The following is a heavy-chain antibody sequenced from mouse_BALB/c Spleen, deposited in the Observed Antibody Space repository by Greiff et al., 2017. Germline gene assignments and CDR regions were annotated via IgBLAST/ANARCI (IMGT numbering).Heavy chain of an antibody. CDR2: IRNKANGYTT. CDR3: ARDVGVVSHFDY. CDR1: GFTFTDYY. D-gene: IGHD1-1*01. V-gene: IGHV7-3*02. J-gene: IGHJ2*01. Sequence: EVKLMESGGGLVQPGGSLRLSCATSGFTFTDYYMSWVRQPPGKALEWLGFIRNKANGYTTEYSASVKGRFTISRDNSKSILYLQMNTLRAEDSATYYCARDVGVVSHFDYWGQGTTLTVSS.